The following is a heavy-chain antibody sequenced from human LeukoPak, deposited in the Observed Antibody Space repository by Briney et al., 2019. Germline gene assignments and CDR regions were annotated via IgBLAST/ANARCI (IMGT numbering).Heavy chain of an antibody. CDR1: GFTFSNYA. V-gene: IGHV3-23*01. D-gene: IGHD6-13*01. CDR2: IGSSGVTT. Sequence: PGGSLRLSCAASGFTFSNYAMIWVRQAPGRGLEWVSAIGSSGVTTYYADSVKGRFTSSRDNSKNTLYMQMNSLRVEDTAIYYCARIPASSSGAFDIWGQGTMVTVSS. J-gene: IGHJ3*02. CDR3: ARIPASSSGAFDI.